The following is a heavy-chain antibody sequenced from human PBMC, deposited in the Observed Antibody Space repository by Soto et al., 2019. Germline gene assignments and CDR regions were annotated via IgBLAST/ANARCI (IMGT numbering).Heavy chain of an antibody. D-gene: IGHD3-22*01. Sequence: GESLKHSCKASGYSFTTDWIGWVRQMPGKGLEWMGIIYPGDSDTRYSPSFQGQVTISADKSISTAYLQWSSLKASDTAMYYCARHGDSSGYYYYYYYGMDVWGQGTTVTVSS. CDR3: ARHGDSSGYYYYYYYGMDV. J-gene: IGHJ6*02. V-gene: IGHV5-51*01. CDR1: GYSFTTDW. CDR2: IYPGDSDT.